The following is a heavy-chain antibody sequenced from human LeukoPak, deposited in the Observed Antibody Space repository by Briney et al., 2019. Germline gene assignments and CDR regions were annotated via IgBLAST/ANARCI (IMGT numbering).Heavy chain of an antibody. CDR1: GFSFSSDD. V-gene: IGHV3-23*01. Sequence: GGSLRLSCVASGFSFSSDDMSWVRQAPGKGLEWVASISTTGRWTYYADSVKGRFTISRDNSKNTVYVQMNSLRVEDTAVYYCAKDGLTGYYTAWFDSWGQGTLVTVSS. D-gene: IGHD3-9*01. CDR3: AKDGLTGYYTAWFDS. CDR2: ISTTGRWT. J-gene: IGHJ5*01.